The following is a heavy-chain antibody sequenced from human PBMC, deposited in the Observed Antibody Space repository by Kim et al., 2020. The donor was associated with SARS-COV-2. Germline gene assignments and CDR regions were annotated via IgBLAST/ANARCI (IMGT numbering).Heavy chain of an antibody. D-gene: IGHD3-10*01. CDR1: GGTFSSYA. Sequence: LVKVSCKASGGTFSSYAISWVRQAPGQGLEWMGGIIPIFGTANYAQKFQGRVTITADESTSTAYMELSSLRSEDTAVYYCARTDYGSGIPFYWGQGTLVTVSS. CDR3: ARTDYGSGIPFY. J-gene: IGHJ4*02. V-gene: IGHV1-69*13. CDR2: IIPIFGTA.